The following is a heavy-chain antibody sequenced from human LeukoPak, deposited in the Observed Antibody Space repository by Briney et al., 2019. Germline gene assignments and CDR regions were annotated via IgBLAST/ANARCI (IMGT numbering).Heavy chain of an antibody. CDR2: IYYSGST. CDR1: GGSISSSSYS. Sequence: PSETLSLTCTVSGGSISSSSYSWGWIRQPPGKGLEWIGSIYYSGSTYYNPSLKSRVTISVDTSKNQFSLKLSSVTAADTAVYYCARRGIAAQQGFDPWGQGTLVTVSS. D-gene: IGHD6-13*01. J-gene: IGHJ5*02. CDR3: ARRGIAAQQGFDP. V-gene: IGHV4-39*01.